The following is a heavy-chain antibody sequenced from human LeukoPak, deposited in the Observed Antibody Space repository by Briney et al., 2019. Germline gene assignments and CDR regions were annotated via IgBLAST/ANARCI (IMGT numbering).Heavy chain of an antibody. D-gene: IGHD3-10*01. J-gene: IGHJ4*02. CDR3: ASQFYGSGSFDY. CDR2: INHNGNVN. V-gene: IGHV3-7*03. CDR1: GFTFSSYW. Sequence: PGGSLRLSCAASGFTFSSYWMNWARQAPGKGLEWVASINHNGNVNYYVDSVKGRFTISRDNAKNSLYLQMSNLRAEDTAVYYCASQFYGSGSFDYWGQGTLVTVSS.